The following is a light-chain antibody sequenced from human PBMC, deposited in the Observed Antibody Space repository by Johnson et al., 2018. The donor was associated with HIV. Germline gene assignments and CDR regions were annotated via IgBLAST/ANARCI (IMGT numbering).Light chain of an antibody. Sequence: SVLTQPPSVSAAPGQKVTISCSGSSSNIGNNYVSWYQQLPGTAPKLLIYENNKRPSGIPDRFSGSKSGTSATLDITGLQTGDEADYYCGTWDNSLNTGAVFGPGTKVTVL. CDR1: SSNIGNNY. V-gene: IGLV1-51*02. J-gene: IGLJ1*01. CDR3: GTWDNSLNTGAV. CDR2: ENN.